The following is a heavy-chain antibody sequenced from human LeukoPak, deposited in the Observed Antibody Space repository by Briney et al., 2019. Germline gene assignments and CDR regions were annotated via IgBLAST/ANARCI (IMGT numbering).Heavy chain of an antibody. Sequence: GGSLRLTCTASGFAFDERGMSWVRQVPGKGLEWVSGINWSGGSTGYADPLRGRFTISRDNAKNSLYLQMDSLRAEDTALYYCARAPITSPFYFDYWGQGTLVTVSS. J-gene: IGHJ4*02. V-gene: IGHV3-20*04. CDR3: ARAPITSPFYFDY. CDR2: INWSGGST. CDR1: GFAFDERG. D-gene: IGHD2-2*01.